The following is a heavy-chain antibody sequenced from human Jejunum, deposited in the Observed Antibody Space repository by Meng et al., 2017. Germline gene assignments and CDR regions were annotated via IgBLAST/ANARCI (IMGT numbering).Heavy chain of an antibody. CDR3: ARGYSGFVK. J-gene: IGHJ4*02. CDR1: GFTFGDYA. V-gene: IGHV3-9*01. CDR2: INWKSDDV. D-gene: IGHD5-12*01. Sequence: GGSLRLSCAASGFTFGDYAMYWVRQAPGKGLEWVSGINWKSDDVGYADSVRGRFTISRDNAKNSVYLQMNSLRAEDTAVYYCARGYSGFVKWGQGTLVTVSS.